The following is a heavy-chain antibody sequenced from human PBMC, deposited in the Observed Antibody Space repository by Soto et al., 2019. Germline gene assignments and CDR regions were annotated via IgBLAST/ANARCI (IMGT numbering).Heavy chain of an antibody. CDR2: INPNTGYT. J-gene: IGHJ4*02. D-gene: IGHD3-16*02. Sequence: ASVKVSCKASGYRFTSYGIGWVRQAAGQGLEWMGWINPNTGYTDYAQKFQDRVTMTGNTSITTAYMELSGLRSEDTAVYYCVRGRVMITFGVVIVIDYWGQGSPVTVSS. V-gene: IGHV1-8*02. CDR3: VRGRVMITFGVVIVIDY. CDR1: GYRFTSYG.